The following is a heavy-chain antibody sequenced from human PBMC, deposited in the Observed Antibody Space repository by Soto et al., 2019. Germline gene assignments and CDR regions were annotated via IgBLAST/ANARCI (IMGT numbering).Heavy chain of an antibody. CDR1: GYTFTSYY. J-gene: IGHJ4*02. CDR3: ARNNGVGGWKQYYFDY. V-gene: IGHV1-46*01. CDR2: INPSGGST. Sequence: ASVKVSCKASGYTFTSYYMHWVRQAPGQGLEWMGIINPSGGSTSYAQKFQGRVTMTRDTSTSTVYMELSSLRSEDTAVYYCARNNGVGGWKQYYFDYWGQGTLVTSPQ. D-gene: IGHD6-19*01.